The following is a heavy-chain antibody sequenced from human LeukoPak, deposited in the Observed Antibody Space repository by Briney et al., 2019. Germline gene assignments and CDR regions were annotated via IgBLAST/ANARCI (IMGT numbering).Heavy chain of an antibody. CDR2: IIPIFGTA. J-gene: IGHJ3*02. CDR3: TREGVYSPNPSSYHRYAFDI. D-gene: IGHD3-16*02. CDR1: GGTFSSYA. Sequence: ASVKVSCKASGGTFSSYAISWVRQAPGQGLEWMGGIIPIFGTANYAQKFQGRVTITTDESTSTAYMELSGLRSEDTAVYYCTREGVYSPNPSSYHRYAFDIWGQGTVVTVSS. V-gene: IGHV1-69*05.